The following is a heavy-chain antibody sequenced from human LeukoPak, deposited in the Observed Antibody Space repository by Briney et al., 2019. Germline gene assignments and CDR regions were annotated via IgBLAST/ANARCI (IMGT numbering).Heavy chain of an antibody. J-gene: IGHJ4*02. V-gene: IGHV4-59*01. D-gene: IGHD6-13*01. Sequence: SETLSLTCSVSGGSISSYDWSWIRQPPGKGLEWIGNIYYSGFTNYKPSLKSRVIMSVDTSKNQFSLKLRSVSAADTAVYYCARDKGIAAAGYDYWCQGTLVTVSS. CDR1: GGSISSYD. CDR2: IYYSGFT. CDR3: ARDKGIAAAGYDY.